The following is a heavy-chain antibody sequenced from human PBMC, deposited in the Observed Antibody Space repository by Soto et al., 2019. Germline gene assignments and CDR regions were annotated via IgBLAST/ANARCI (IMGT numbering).Heavy chain of an antibody. D-gene: IGHD2-15*01. CDR2: INHSGST. J-gene: IGHJ6*03. CDR1: GGSFSGYY. CDR3: ARVVKDRYYYYYYMDV. Sequence: KTSETLSLTCAVYGGSFSGYYWSWIRQPPGKGLEWIGEINHSGSTNYNPSLKSRVTISVDTSKNQFSLKLSSVTAADTAVYYCARVVKDRYYYYYYMDVWGKGTTVTVSS. V-gene: IGHV4-34*01.